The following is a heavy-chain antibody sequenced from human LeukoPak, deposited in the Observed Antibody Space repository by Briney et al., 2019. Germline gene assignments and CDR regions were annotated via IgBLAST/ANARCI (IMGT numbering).Heavy chain of an antibody. D-gene: IGHD3-22*01. Sequence: GGSLRLSCAASGSTFSSYWMSWVRQAPGKGLECVANINGESEKRYVDSVKGRFTISRDNAKNSLYLQMNSLRVEDTAIYYCARDYLDSSGAHYDYWGQGTLVTVSS. J-gene: IGHJ4*02. CDR2: INGESEK. CDR3: ARDYLDSSGAHYDY. V-gene: IGHV3-7*01. CDR1: GSTFSSYW.